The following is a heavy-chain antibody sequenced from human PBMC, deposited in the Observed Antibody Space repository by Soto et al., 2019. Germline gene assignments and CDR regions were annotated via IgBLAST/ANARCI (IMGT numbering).Heavy chain of an antibody. J-gene: IGHJ4*02. CDR3: ARDMWELLRSGPGAY. CDR1: GYTFTSYG. D-gene: IGHD1-26*01. Sequence: GASVKVSCKASGYTFTSYGISWVRQAPGQGLEWMGWISAYNGNTNYAQKLQGRVTMTTDTSTSTAYMELRSLRSDDTAVYYCARDMWELLRSGPGAYWGQGTLVTVSS. CDR2: ISAYNGNT. V-gene: IGHV1-18*01.